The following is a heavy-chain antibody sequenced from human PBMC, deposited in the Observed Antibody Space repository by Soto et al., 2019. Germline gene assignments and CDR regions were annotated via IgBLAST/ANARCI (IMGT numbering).Heavy chain of an antibody. CDR1: GFTFSDYY. CDR3: ARDTAFIASGLFDP. D-gene: IGHD3-22*01. CDR2: ISDSANNI. Sequence: QVQLVESGGGLVKPGGSLRLSCTASGFTFSDYYMSWIRQAPGKGLEWVSYISDSANNIYYADSVKGQFIISKDNAKNSLILHMNSLRAEDTAMYYCARDTAFIASGLFDPWGQRTLVTVSS. J-gene: IGHJ5*02. V-gene: IGHV3-11*01.